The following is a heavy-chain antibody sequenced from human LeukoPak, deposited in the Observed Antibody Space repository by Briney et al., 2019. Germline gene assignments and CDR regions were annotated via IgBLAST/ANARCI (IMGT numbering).Heavy chain of an antibody. Sequence: PSETLSLTCTVSGYSISSGYYWGWIRQPPGKGLEWIGSIYHSGRTFYNPSLKSRVTISGDTPKNQFSLKLTSVTAADTAVYYCARDREPAAGWFDPWGQGTLVTVSS. CDR3: ARDREPAAGWFDP. J-gene: IGHJ5*02. V-gene: IGHV4-38-2*02. CDR1: GYSISSGYY. CDR2: IYHSGRT. D-gene: IGHD6-13*01.